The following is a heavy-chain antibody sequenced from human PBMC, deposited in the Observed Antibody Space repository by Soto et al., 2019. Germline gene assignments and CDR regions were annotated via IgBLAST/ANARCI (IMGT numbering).Heavy chain of an antibody. CDR3: AREAGYCSRTSCYRRAFDT. CDR1: GFTFSGHW. Sequence: EVQLVESGGDVVQPGGSLRLSCAASGFTFSGHWMHWVRQVPGKGLEWVSRINTDGGSSAYADSVKGRFTISRDNAKNTLHLQMDGRRAEDTAVYYCAREAGYCSRTSCYRRAFDTWGQGTTVTVSS. D-gene: IGHD2-2*01. CDR2: INTDGGSS. J-gene: IGHJ3*02. V-gene: IGHV3-74*03.